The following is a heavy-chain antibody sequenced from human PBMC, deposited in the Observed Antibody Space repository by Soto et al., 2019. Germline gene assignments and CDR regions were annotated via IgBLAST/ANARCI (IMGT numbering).Heavy chain of an antibody. V-gene: IGHV4-31*03. J-gene: IGHJ2*01. CDR3: AREGRLPMAAIGWYFDL. Sequence: QVQLQESGPGLVKPSQTLSLTCTVSGASINTGGYYWSWIRQHPGKGLEWVGYIYYSGDTYYNPSLKSRMTISIDTSKNQFSLKLSSVTAADTAVYFCAREGRLPMAAIGWYFDLWGRGTLVTVSS. CDR2: IYYSGDT. CDR1: GASINTGGYY. D-gene: IGHD2-8*01.